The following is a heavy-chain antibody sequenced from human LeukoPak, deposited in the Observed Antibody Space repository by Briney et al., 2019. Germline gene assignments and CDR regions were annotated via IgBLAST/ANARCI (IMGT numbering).Heavy chain of an antibody. CDR3: AKCATYDSSSWFDI. V-gene: IGHV3-23*01. J-gene: IGHJ3*02. CDR1: GFTSSSYA. D-gene: IGHD6-13*01. CDR2: ISGSVGST. Sequence: GGSLRLSCAASGFTSSSYAMSWVPQSPGPGLEGVSAISGSVGSTYYADSVKGRFTISRDNSKNTLYLQMNSLRAEDTAVYYCAKCATYDSSSWFDIWGQGTMVTVSS.